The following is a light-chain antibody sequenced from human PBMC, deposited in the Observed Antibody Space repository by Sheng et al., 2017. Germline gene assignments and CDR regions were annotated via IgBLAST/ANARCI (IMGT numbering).Light chain of an antibody. CDR3: QQSYTIPLS. CDR2: SAS. CDR1: QSINRD. Sequence: DIQMTQSPSSLSASVGDRVTITCRASQSINRDLNWYQQKIGEAPKLLISSASRLESGVPSRFSGSRSGTEFTLTITSLEPEDFASYYCQQSYTIPLSFGGGTKVEIK. J-gene: IGKJ4*01. V-gene: IGKV1-39*01.